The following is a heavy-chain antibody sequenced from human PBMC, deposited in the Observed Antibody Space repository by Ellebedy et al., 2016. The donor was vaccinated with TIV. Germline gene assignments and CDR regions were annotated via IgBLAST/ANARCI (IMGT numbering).Heavy chain of an antibody. CDR2: ISYDGSNK. CDR3: AKSGDTAMVTSHADSFDY. Sequence: GESLKISXAASGFTFSGYGMHWVRQAPGKGLEWVAVISYDGSNKYYADSVKGRFTISRDNSKNTLYLQMNSLRAEDTAVYYCAKSGDTAMVTSHADSFDYWGQGTLVTVSS. J-gene: IGHJ4*02. V-gene: IGHV3-30*18. D-gene: IGHD5-18*01. CDR1: GFTFSGYG.